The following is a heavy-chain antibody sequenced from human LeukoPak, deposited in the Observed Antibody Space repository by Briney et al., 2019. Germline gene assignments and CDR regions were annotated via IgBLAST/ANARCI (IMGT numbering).Heavy chain of an antibody. V-gene: IGHV4-59*01. D-gene: IGHD2-15*01. Sequence: SETLSLTCTVSGGSISSYYWSWLRQPPGKGLEWIGYIYYSGSTNYNPSLKSRVTISVDTSKNQFSLKLSSVTAADTAVYYCARRAHHTRIPDAFDIWGQGTMVTVSS. CDR3: ARRAHHTRIPDAFDI. CDR2: IYYSGST. J-gene: IGHJ3*02. CDR1: GGSISSYY.